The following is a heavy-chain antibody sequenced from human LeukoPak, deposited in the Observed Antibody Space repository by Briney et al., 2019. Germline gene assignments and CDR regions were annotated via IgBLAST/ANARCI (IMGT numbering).Heavy chain of an antibody. CDR3: AKDFSPCSGGSCYYY. Sequence: PGRSLRLSCAASGFTFSSYGMHWVRQAPGKGPEWVAVISNDGSNEYYADSVKGRFTISRDNSKNTLYLQMNSLRAEDTAVYYCAKDFSPCSGGSCYYYWGQGTLVTVSS. D-gene: IGHD2-15*01. CDR1: GFTFSSYG. J-gene: IGHJ4*02. CDR2: ISNDGSNE. V-gene: IGHV3-30*18.